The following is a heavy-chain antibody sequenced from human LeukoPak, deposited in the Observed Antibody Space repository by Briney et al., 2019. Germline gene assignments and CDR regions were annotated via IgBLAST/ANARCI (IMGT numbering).Heavy chain of an antibody. J-gene: IGHJ5*02. CDR1: GGSISPYY. CDR3: ARAPAWFDT. CDR2: IHYTGST. Sequence: SETLSLTCTVSGGSISPYYYNWIRQPPAKGLVWVGYIHYTGSTNYNPTLNPSLKSRVTISVDTSKNQFSLKLSSVTAADAAVYYCARAPAWFDTWGQGILVTVSS. V-gene: IGHV4-59*01.